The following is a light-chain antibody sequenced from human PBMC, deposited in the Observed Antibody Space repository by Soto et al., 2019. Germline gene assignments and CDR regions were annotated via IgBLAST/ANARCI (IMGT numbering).Light chain of an antibody. CDR3: QQRSNWPPTWT. CDR2: DAS. V-gene: IGKV3-15*01. Sequence: EIRMSQSPSSLSVSTGERAALSCRASQSVGRNLAWYQQKPGQAPRLLIYDASTRATGIPARFSGGGSGTEFTLSISSLQSEDFAVYYCQQRSNWPPTWTFGQGTKVDI. J-gene: IGKJ1*01. CDR1: QSVGRN.